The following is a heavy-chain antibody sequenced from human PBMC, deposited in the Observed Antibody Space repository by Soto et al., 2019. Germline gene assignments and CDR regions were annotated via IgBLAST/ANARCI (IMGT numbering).Heavy chain of an antibody. J-gene: IGHJ6*03. CDR3: AIGDCVGCTGYSLAGSFYYYMDV. CDR2: INSDGSVS. V-gene: IGHV3-74*01. D-gene: IGHD2-15*01. CDR1: GFTFSNYW. Sequence: EVQLVESGGGLVQPGGSLRLSCAASGFTFSNYWMYWVRQAPGKGLVWVSRINSDGSVSSYADSVKGSITISRDNVKNTLYLQMDSLRAEDTAVYYCAIGDCVGCTGYSLAGSFYYYMDVWGKGTTVTVFS.